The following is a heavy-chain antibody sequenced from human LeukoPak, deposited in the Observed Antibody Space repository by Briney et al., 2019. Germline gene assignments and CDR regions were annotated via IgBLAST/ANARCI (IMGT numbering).Heavy chain of an antibody. V-gene: IGHV4-59*01. J-gene: IGHJ4*02. CDR2: SFFSGST. Sequence: SETLSLTCTVSGGSISSSYWSWIRQPPGKGLEWIGYSFFSGSTNYNPSLKSRVTISLDTSKNQFSLRLNSVTAADTAVYYCARGGLSSGWYGWGQGTLVTVSS. D-gene: IGHD6-19*01. CDR1: GGSISSSY. CDR3: ARGGLSSGWYG.